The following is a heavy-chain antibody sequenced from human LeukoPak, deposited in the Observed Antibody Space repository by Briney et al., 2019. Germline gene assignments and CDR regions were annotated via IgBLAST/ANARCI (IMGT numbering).Heavy chain of an antibody. CDR2: IYYSGIT. J-gene: IGHJ4*02. CDR1: GGSISTYY. V-gene: IGHV4-59*01. D-gene: IGHD3-10*01. CDR3: ARDSDYYGSGSFDY. Sequence: PSETLSLTCTVSGGSISTYYWSWIRQPPGKGLEWIGCIYYSGITSYSPSLKSRVTISVDTSKNQFSPKLSSVTAADTAVYYCARDSDYYGSGSFDYWGQGTLVTVSS.